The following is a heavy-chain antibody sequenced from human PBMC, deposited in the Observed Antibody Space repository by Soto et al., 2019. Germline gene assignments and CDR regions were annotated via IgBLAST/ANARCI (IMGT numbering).Heavy chain of an antibody. Sequence: QPGGSLRLSCAASGFTFSTYGMQWVRQAPGKGLEWVAVISYDGYLKYYVDAVKGRFTVARDNSKNTLYLQMNSLRAEDTAVYYCAKDQYYYDSSGYYLRVDAFDIWGQGTMVTVSS. J-gene: IGHJ3*02. D-gene: IGHD3-22*01. CDR1: GFTFSTYG. V-gene: IGHV3-30*18. CDR2: ISYDGYLK. CDR3: AKDQYYYDSSGYYLRVDAFDI.